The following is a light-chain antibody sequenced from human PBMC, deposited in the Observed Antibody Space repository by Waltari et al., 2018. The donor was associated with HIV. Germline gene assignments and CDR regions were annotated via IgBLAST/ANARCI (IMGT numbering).Light chain of an antibody. CDR1: GANIGAGFD. V-gene: IGLV1-40*01. CDR3: QPYDSSLSGWV. CDR2: GNR. J-gene: IGLJ3*02. Sequence: QSVLTQPPSASGAPGQRVTISRPGSGANIGAGFDVHWYQQLPGTAPKLLIFGNRNRPSGVPDRFSGSRSGTSASLAITGLHTEDEADYYCQPYDSSLSGWVFGGGTKLTVL.